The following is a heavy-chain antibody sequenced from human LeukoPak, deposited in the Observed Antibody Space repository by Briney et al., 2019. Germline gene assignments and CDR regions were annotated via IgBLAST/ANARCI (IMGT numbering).Heavy chain of an antibody. J-gene: IGHJ4*02. CDR3: ARADYYDSSGYSNGDFDY. Sequence: ASVKVSCKASGYTFTGYYMHWVRQAPGQGLEWMGRINPNSGGTNYAQKFQGRVTMTRDTSISTAYMELSRLRSGDTAVYYCARADYYDSSGYSNGDFDYWGQGTLVTVSS. CDR1: GYTFTGYY. CDR2: INPNSGGT. D-gene: IGHD3-22*01. V-gene: IGHV1-2*06.